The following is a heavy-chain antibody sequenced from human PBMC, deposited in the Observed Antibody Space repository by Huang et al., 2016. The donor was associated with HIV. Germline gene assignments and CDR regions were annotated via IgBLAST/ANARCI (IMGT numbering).Heavy chain of an antibody. CDR3: VKDRRMRGSGWTFFDN. Sequence: EVQLEEFGGRLVQPGRSLRLSCAAYGFKFDDYAMHWVRQVPGGGLGWVAGISGKSGDILYADSGRGRFASSRDNAVKSLYLQMDSLRREDTALYYCVKDRRMRGSGWTFFDNWGQGTLVDVSS. J-gene: IGHJ4*02. CDR1: GFKFDDYA. D-gene: IGHD6-19*01. CDR2: ISGKSGDI. V-gene: IGHV3-9*01.